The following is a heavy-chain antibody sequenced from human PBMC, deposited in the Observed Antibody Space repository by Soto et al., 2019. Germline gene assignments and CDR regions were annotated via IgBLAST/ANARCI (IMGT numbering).Heavy chain of an antibody. V-gene: IGHV5-51*01. CDR1: GCSFTSYW. D-gene: IGHD1-26*01. Sequence: GESLKISCKGSGCSFTSYWIGWVRQMPGKGLGWMGIIYPGDSDTRYSPSFQGQVTISADKSISTAYLQWSSLKASDTAMYYCARPTCSGSYVLDFFDYWGQGTLVTVSS. J-gene: IGHJ4*02. CDR2: IYPGDSDT. CDR3: ARPTCSGSYVLDFFDY.